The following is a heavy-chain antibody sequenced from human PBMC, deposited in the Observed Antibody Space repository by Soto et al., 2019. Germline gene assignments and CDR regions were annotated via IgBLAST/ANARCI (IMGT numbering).Heavy chain of an antibody. J-gene: IGHJ4*02. CDR2: IVGNGEST. Sequence: EVQVLESGGGLVQPGGSLRLSCVASEFCSSNYAMSWVRQAPGTGLEWVSGIVGNGESTYYADSVKGRFTISRDNSKNTLYLQMNSLRAEDTAVYYCSKGWGDYWGQGTLVTVSS. V-gene: IGHV3-23*01. CDR1: EFCSSNYA. D-gene: IGHD7-27*01. CDR3: SKGWGDY.